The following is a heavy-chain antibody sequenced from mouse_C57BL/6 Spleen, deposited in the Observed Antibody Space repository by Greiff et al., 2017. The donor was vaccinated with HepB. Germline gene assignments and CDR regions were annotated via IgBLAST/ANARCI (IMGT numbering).Heavy chain of an antibody. CDR1: GYTFTSYW. D-gene: IGHD2-4*01. CDR2: IDPSDSYT. Sequence: VQLQQPGAELVKPGASVKLSCKASGYTFTSYWMQWVKQRPGQGLEWIGEIDPSDSYTNYNQKFKGKATLTVDTSSSTAYMQLSSLTSEDSAVYYCASNYDYDGFAYWGQGTLVTVSA. J-gene: IGHJ3*01. V-gene: IGHV1-50*01. CDR3: ASNYDYDGFAY.